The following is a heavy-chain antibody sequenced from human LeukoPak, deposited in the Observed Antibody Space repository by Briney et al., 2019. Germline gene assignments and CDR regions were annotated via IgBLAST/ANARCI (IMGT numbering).Heavy chain of an antibody. D-gene: IGHD2-15*01. V-gene: IGHV1-18*01. CDR1: GHTFTSYS. CDR3: ARASHCSGGSCYSDY. Sequence: ASVKVSCKASGHTFTSYSISWVRQAPGQGLEWMGWISAHNGNTIYAQKVKGRVTMTTDTSTSTAYMELRSLKSDDTAVYYCARASHCSGGSCYSDYWGQGTLVTVSS. CDR2: ISAHNGNT. J-gene: IGHJ4*02.